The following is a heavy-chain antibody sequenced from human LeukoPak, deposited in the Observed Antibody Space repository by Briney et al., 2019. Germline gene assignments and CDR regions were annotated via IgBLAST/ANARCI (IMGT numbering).Heavy chain of an antibody. CDR2: MNPNSGNT. D-gene: IGHD6-19*01. J-gene: IGHJ6*02. Sequence: ASVKVSCKASGYTFTTYDINWVRQATGQGLEWMGWMNPNSGNTGYAQKFQGRVTMTRTTSIGTAYMELSSLRSEDTAVYYCARARGNSSGWYYYGMDVWGQGTTVTVSS. V-gene: IGHV1-8*01. CDR3: ARARGNSSGWYYYGMDV. CDR1: GYTFTTYD.